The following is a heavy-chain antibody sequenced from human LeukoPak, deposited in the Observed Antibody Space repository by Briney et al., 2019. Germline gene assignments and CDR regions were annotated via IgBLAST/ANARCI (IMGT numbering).Heavy chain of an antibody. V-gene: IGHV1-2*02. D-gene: IGHD3-22*01. CDR3: ARSLDSFNLYDSSGYPFDY. Sequence: ASVKVSCKASGYTFTGYYMHWVRQAPGQGLEWMGWINPNSGGTNYAQKFQGRVAMTRDTSISTACTELSSLRSEDTAVYYCARSLDSFNLYDSSGYPFDYWGQGTLVTVSS. CDR1: GYTFTGYY. J-gene: IGHJ4*02. CDR2: INPNSGGT.